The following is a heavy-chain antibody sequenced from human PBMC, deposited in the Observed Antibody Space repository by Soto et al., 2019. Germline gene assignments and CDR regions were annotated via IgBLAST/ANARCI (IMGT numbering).Heavy chain of an antibody. Sequence: SETLSLTCTVSGGSISSYYWSWIRQPPGKGLEWIGYIYYSGSTNYNPSLKSRVTISVDTSKNQFSLKLSSVTAADTAVYYCARDRGGYIDYWGQGTLVTISS. CDR2: IYYSGST. CDR1: GGSISSYY. J-gene: IGHJ4*02. CDR3: ARDRGGYIDY. D-gene: IGHD2-15*01. V-gene: IGHV4-59*01.